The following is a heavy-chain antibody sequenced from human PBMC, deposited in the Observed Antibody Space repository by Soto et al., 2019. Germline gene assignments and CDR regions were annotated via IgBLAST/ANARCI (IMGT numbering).Heavy chain of an antibody. CDR2: ISYDGSNK. Sequence: QVQLVESGGGVVQPGRSLRLSCAASGFTFSSYAMHWVRQAPGKGLEWVAVISYDGSNKYYADSVKGRFTISRDISKNTLYLQMNSLRAEDTAVYYCASRRGGYYGDYQTEIDYWGQGTLVTVSS. V-gene: IGHV3-30-3*01. CDR1: GFTFSSYA. J-gene: IGHJ4*02. D-gene: IGHD4-17*01. CDR3: ASRRGGYYGDYQTEIDY.